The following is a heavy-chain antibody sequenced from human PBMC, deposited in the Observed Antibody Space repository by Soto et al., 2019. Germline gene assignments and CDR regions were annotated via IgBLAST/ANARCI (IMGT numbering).Heavy chain of an antibody. Sequence: QVQLVESGGGVVQPGRSLRLSCAASGFTFSSYGMHWVRQAPGKGLEWVAVISYDGSNKYYADSVKGRFTISRDNSKNTLYLQMNSLRAEDTAVYYRAKARKVEYSSSGGMDVWGQGTTVTVSS. CDR1: GFTFSSYG. V-gene: IGHV3-30*18. CDR3: AKARKVEYSSSGGMDV. J-gene: IGHJ6*02. CDR2: ISYDGSNK. D-gene: IGHD6-6*01.